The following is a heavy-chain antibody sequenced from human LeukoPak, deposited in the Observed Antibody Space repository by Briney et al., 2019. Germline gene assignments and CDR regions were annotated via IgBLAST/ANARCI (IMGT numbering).Heavy chain of an antibody. CDR2: IIPILGIA. CDR1: GGTFSSYA. J-gene: IGHJ4*02. CDR3: ARILSGQWLPPDY. Sequence: GASVKVSCKASGGTFSSYAISWVRQAPGQGLEWMGRIIPILGIANYAQKFQGRVTITADKSTSTAYMELSSLRSEDTAVYYCARILSGQWLPPDYWGQGTLVTVSS. V-gene: IGHV1-69*04. D-gene: IGHD3-22*01.